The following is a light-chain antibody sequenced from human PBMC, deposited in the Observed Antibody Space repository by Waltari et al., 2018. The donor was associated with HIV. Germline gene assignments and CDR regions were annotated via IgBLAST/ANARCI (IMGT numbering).Light chain of an antibody. CDR3: VVWDDSLSGVV. Sequence: QSVLTQPPAASGTPGQRVTISCSGSMSNIGSTTVYWYQHVPGTAPKLLMYRNDQRPSGVPDRFSGSKSGTSASLAISGLRSEDEADYYCVVWDDSLSGVVFGGGTKLTVL. CDR1: MSNIGSTT. J-gene: IGLJ2*01. CDR2: RND. V-gene: IGLV1-47*01.